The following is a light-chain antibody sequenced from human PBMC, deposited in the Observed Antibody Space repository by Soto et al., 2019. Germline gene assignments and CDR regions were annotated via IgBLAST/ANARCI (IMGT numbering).Light chain of an antibody. CDR2: AAS. V-gene: IGKV1-39*01. CDR1: QSISTY. J-gene: IGKJ2*01. CDR3: QQSYNTPLT. Sequence: DIQMTQSPSSLSASLGDRVTITCRASQSISTYLNWYQQKPGKAPKLLIYAASRLFTGVPSRFSGSGSGAEFTLTISSLQPEDFATYYCQQSYNTPLTFGQGTRLDFK.